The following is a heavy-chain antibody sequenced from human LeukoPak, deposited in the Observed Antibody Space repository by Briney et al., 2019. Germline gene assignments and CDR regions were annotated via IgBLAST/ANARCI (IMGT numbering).Heavy chain of an antibody. CDR2: SSGSGAST. Sequence: GGSLRLSCVGSGFTFINYAMTWVRQSPGRGLEYVSSSSGSGASTHYADSVKGRFTISRDNSRNTLYLEMSSLRAEDSALYYCAKVAFSQGYSSGPGDYFDYWGQGTLVTVSS. V-gene: IGHV3-23*01. CDR1: GFTFINYA. D-gene: IGHD6-19*01. J-gene: IGHJ4*02. CDR3: AKVAFSQGYSSGPGDYFDY.